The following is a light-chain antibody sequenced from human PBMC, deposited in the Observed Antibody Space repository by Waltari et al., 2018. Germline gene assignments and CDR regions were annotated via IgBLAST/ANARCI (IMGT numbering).Light chain of an antibody. V-gene: IGKV1-12*01. CDR3: LQASSFPLT. Sequence: DIQMTQSPSFVPASVGDRVTITCRASQGISIWVAWYQQKPGRAPKLLIYDASSLQSGVPSRFSGSGSGTDFILTISSLQPEDFATYYCLQASSFPLTLGGGTKVEIK. J-gene: IGKJ4*01. CDR2: DAS. CDR1: QGISIW.